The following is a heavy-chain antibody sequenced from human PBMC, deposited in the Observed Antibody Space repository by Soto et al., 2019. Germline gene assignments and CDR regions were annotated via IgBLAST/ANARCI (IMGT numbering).Heavy chain of an antibody. Sequence: ASVKVSCKASGYTFTSYGISWVRQAPGQGLEWMGWISAYNGNTNYAQKLQGRVTMTTDTSTSTAYMELRSLRSDDTAVYYCARVGQSYYDILTGYPDDYYYYMDVWG. CDR1: GYTFTSYG. D-gene: IGHD3-9*01. CDR2: ISAYNGNT. CDR3: ARVGQSYYDILTGYPDDYYYYMDV. J-gene: IGHJ6*03. V-gene: IGHV1-18*01.